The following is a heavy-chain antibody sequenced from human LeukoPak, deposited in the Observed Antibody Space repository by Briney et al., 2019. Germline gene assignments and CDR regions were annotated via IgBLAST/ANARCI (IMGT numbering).Heavy chain of an antibody. CDR1: GYTFTSYA. J-gene: IGHJ5*02. Sequence: ASVKVSCKASGYTFTSYAMHWVRQAPGQRLEWMGWINAGNGNTKYSQKFQGRVTITRDTSASTAYMELSRLRSDDTAVYYCASWRSRQGWFDPWGQGTLVTVSS. V-gene: IGHV1-3*01. CDR3: ASWRSRQGWFDP. CDR2: INAGNGNT.